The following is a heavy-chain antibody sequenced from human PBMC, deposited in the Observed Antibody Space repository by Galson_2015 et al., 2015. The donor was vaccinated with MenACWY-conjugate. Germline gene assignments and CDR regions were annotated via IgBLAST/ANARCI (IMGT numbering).Heavy chain of an antibody. CDR1: GFSLSTSGMC. V-gene: IGHV2-70*12. J-gene: IGHJ4*02. CDR3: ARRWGLLGPHFDY. D-gene: IGHD7-27*01. Sequence: PALVKSTQTLTVTCTFSGFSLSTSGMCVSWIRQPPGKALEWLALIDWDGDEYYNTSLKTRLSISKDTSKNQVVLTVTNMDPADTATYYCARRWGLLGPHFDYWGQGILVTVSS. CDR2: IDWDGDE.